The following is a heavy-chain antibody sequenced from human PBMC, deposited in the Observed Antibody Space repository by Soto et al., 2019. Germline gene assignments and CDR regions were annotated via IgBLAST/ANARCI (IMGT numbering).Heavy chain of an antibody. CDR3: ANTVGTATGPPDNWFDP. CDR1: GYTFTSYG. CDR2: ISAYNGNT. D-gene: IGHD5-18*01. V-gene: IGHV1-18*04. Sequence: ASVKVSCKASGYTFTSYGISWVRQAPGQGLEWMGWISAYNGNTNYAQKLQGRVTMTTDTSTSTAYMELRSLRSDDTAVYYCANTVGTATGPPDNWFDPWGQGTLVTVSS. J-gene: IGHJ5*02.